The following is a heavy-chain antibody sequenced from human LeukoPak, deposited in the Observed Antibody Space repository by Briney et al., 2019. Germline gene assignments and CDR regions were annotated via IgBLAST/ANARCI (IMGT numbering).Heavy chain of an antibody. CDR3: ARVGGLWFGELLGGLYYYYGMDV. Sequence: GASVKVSCKASGYTFTSYGISWVRQAPGQGLEWMGWISAYNGNTNYAQKLQGRVTMTTDTSTSTAYMELRSLRSDDTAVYYCARVGGLWFGELLGGLYYYYGMDVWGKGTTVTVSS. CDR2: ISAYNGNT. D-gene: IGHD3-10*01. CDR1: GYTFTSYG. J-gene: IGHJ6*04. V-gene: IGHV1-18*04.